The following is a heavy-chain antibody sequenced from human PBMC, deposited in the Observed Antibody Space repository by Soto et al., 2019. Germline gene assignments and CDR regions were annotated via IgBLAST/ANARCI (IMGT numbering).Heavy chain of an antibody. V-gene: IGHV1-18*04. J-gene: IGHJ5*02. CDR2: ISAYNGNT. D-gene: IGHD3-22*01. CDR1: GYTFTSYG. Sequence: ASVKVSCKASGYTFTSYGISWVRQAPGQGLEWMGWISAYNGNTNYAQKLQGRVTMTTDTSTSTAYMELRSLRSDETAVYYCARVDYDSSGYYRFIWFDPWGQGTLVTVSS. CDR3: ARVDYDSSGYYRFIWFDP.